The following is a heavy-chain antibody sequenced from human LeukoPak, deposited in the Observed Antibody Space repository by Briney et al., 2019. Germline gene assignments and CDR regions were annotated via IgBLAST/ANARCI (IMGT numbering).Heavy chain of an antibody. D-gene: IGHD3-16*01. CDR2: MNPNSGNT. Sequence: ASVKVSCKASGYTFTSYDINWVRQATGQGLEWMGWMNPNSGNTGYAQKFQGRVTMTTDTSTTTAYMELRSLRSDDTAVYYCAREVLGLPFVYWGQGTLVTVSS. J-gene: IGHJ4*02. CDR1: GYTFTSYD. CDR3: AREVLGLPFVY. V-gene: IGHV1-8*01.